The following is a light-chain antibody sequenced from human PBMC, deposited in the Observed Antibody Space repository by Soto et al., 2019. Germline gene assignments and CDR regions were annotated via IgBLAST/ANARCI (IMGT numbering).Light chain of an antibody. V-gene: IGKV3-11*01. J-gene: IGKJ1*01. CDR1: QSVSNNY. CDR3: QHRSIWPWT. Sequence: EIVLTQSPGTLSLSPGERATLSCRTSQSVSNNYLAWYQQKPGQAPRLLIYDASNRATGIPARFSGSGSGTDFTLTISSLEPEDFAVYYCQHRSIWPWTFGQGTKVDIK. CDR2: DAS.